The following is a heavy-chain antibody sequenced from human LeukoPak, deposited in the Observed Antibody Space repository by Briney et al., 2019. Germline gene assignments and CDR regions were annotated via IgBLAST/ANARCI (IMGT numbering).Heavy chain of an antibody. CDR1: GYTLTELS. Sequence: ASVKVSCKVSGYTLTELSMHWVRQAPGKGLEWMGGFDPEDGETIYAQKFQGRVTMTEDTSTDTAYMELSSLRSEDTAVYYCATQTTIFGAYYMDVWGKGTTVTVSS. V-gene: IGHV1-24*01. D-gene: IGHD3-3*01. CDR3: ATQTTIFGAYYMDV. J-gene: IGHJ6*03. CDR2: FDPEDGET.